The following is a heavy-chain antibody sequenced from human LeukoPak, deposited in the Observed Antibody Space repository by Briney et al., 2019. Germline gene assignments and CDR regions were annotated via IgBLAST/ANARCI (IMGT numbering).Heavy chain of an antibody. V-gene: IGHV3-66*02. CDR3: TNTIDY. CDR1: GFTASANY. D-gene: IGHD1-26*01. CDR2: IYSGGGT. Sequence: PGGSLRLSCAASGFTASANYMNWVRQAPGEGLEWVSVIYSGGGTYYAHYVKGRFTISRDNSKNTLYLQMNSLRGEDTSVYYFTNTIDYWGQGTLATVSS. J-gene: IGHJ4*02.